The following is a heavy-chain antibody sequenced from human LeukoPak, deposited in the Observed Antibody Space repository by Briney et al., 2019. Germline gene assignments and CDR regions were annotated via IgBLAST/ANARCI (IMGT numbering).Heavy chain of an antibody. J-gene: IGHJ3*02. CDR2: ISYDGSNK. CDR3: ARDRREQWLTQTDAFDI. V-gene: IGHV3-30-3*01. D-gene: IGHD6-19*01. Sequence: WGLLRLSCAASGFTFSSYALHWVRQAPGKGLEWVAVISYDGSNKYYADSVKGRFTISRDTSKNTLYLQMNSLRAEDTAVYYCARDRREQWLTQTDAFDIWGQGTMVTVSS. CDR1: GFTFSSYA.